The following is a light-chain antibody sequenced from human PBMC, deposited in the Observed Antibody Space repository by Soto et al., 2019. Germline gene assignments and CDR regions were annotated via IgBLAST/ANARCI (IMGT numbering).Light chain of an antibody. CDR3: SGWDDSLDGPV. V-gene: IGLV1-47*01. J-gene: IGLJ2*01. CDR1: SSSVGSNY. Sequence: QTVVTQPPSASGTPGQSVTISCSGSSSSVGSNYISWYQRVPGAAPTLLIYRNDQRPSGVPDRFSGSRSATSASLAISGLRSEDEADYFCSGWDDSLDGPVFGGGTKVTVL. CDR2: RND.